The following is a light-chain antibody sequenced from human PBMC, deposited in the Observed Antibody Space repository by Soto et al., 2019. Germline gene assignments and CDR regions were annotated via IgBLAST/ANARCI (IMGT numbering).Light chain of an antibody. J-gene: IGLJ1*01. Sequence: QSVLTQPASVSGSPGQSITISCTGTSSDVGGYNYVSWYQQHPGKAPKLMIYEVSNRPSGVSNRFSGSKSGNTASLTISGLQAEDEADYYCSSYTSSSTPSYVFVTGTKLTVL. CDR2: EVS. CDR3: SSYTSSSTPSYV. V-gene: IGLV2-14*01. CDR1: SSDVGGYNY.